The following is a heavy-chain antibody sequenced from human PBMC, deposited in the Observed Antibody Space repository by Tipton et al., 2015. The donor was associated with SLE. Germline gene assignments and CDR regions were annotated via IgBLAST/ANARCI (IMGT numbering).Heavy chain of an antibody. CDR2: FHQSGTT. Sequence: TLSLTCSVSNYSLTNDYYWGWVRQPPGKGLEWIGSFHQSGTTFYTPSLKSRVTLLLDMSNNEFSLKLFSVTVADTAVYYCARSLSLSLFGVTIPGAMDVWGKGTTVIVSS. D-gene: IGHD3-3*02. CDR3: ARSLSLSLFGVTIPGAMDV. CDR1: NYSLTNDYY. V-gene: IGHV4-38-2*01. J-gene: IGHJ6*03.